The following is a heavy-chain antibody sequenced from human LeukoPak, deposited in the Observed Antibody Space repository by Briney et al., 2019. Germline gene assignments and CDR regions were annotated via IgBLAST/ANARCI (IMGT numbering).Heavy chain of an antibody. CDR3: ARHMVRYSSSLDYYYGMDV. CDR1: GGSISSYY. V-gene: IGHV4-59*08. CDR2: IYYSGST. Sequence: MASETLSLTCTVSGGSISSYYWSWIRQPPGKGLEWIGYIYYSGSTNYNPSLKSRVTISVDTSKNQFSLKLSSVTAADTAVYYCARHMVRYSSSLDYYYGMDVWGQGTTVTVSS. J-gene: IGHJ6*02. D-gene: IGHD6-13*01.